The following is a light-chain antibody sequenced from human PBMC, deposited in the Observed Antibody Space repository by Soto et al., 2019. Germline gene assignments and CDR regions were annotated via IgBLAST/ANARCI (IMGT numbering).Light chain of an antibody. V-gene: IGKV3-15*01. CDR1: QSVSSN. Sequence: EIVRTQSPATLSVSPGERATLSCRASQSVSSNLAWYQHKPGQAPRLLIYGASTRATGIPARFSGSGSGTEFTLTINSLQSEDFAVYYCQHFNNWPLTFGGGTKVDIK. CDR3: QHFNNWPLT. CDR2: GAS. J-gene: IGKJ4*01.